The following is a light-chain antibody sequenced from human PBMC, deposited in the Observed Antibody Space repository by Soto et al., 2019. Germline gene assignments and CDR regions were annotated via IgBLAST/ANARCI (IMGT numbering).Light chain of an antibody. CDR3: SSWDDNLDAVV. CDR2: TND. V-gene: IGLV1-44*01. CDR1: SXNIGSNT. Sequence: QSVLTQPPSASGTPGQRVTISCSGSSXNIGSNTVNWYQQRPGTAPKLLIYTNDQRPSGVPDRFSGSRSGTSASLAISGLQFEDEADYHCSSWDDNLDAVVFGAGTKVTVL. J-gene: IGLJ1*01.